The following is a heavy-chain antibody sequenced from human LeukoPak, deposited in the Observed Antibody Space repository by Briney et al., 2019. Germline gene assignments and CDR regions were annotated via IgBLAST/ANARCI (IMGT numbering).Heavy chain of an antibody. V-gene: IGHV3-30-3*01. CDR1: GFTFSSYA. CDR3: ASEVATIYDY. CDR2: ISYDGSNK. Sequence: GGSLRLSCAASGFTFSSYAMHWVRQAPGKGLEWVAVISYDGSNKYYADSVKGRFTISRDNSKNTLYLQMNSLRAEDTAVYYCASEVATIYDYWGQGTLVTVSS. D-gene: IGHD5-24*01. J-gene: IGHJ4*02.